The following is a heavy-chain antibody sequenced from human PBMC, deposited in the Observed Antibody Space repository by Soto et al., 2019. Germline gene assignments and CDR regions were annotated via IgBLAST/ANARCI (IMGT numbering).Heavy chain of an antibody. J-gene: IGHJ5*01. Sequence: ASVKVSCKASGYTFTSYAMHWVRQAPGQRLEWMGWINAGNGNTKYSQKFQGRVTITRDTSASTAYMELRSLRSDDTAVYYCARDFQQLSRWFDSWGQGTLVTVSS. CDR3: ARDFQQLSRWFDS. CDR2: INAGNGNT. V-gene: IGHV1-3*01. CDR1: GYTFTSYA. D-gene: IGHD6-13*01.